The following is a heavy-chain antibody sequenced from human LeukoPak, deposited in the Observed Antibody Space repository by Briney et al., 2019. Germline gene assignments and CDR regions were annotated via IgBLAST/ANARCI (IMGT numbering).Heavy chain of an antibody. CDR2: IYSSGTA. CDR3: ARGGYYGSGNDFRFDP. V-gene: IGHV4-4*07. D-gene: IGHD3-10*01. Sequence: PSETLSLTCTVSGDSISNYFWTWIRQPAGKGLEWIGRIYSSGTANYKPSLKSRVTISVDTSKNQFSLKLSSVTAADTAVYYCARGGYYGSGNDFRFDPWGQGTLVTVSS. CDR1: GDSISNYF. J-gene: IGHJ5*02.